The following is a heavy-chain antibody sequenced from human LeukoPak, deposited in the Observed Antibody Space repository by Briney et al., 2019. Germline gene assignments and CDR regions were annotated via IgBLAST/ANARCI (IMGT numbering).Heavy chain of an antibody. J-gene: IGHJ2*01. CDR3: TSARRTFWYFDL. V-gene: IGHV3-23*01. Sequence: GGSLRLSCAASGLTFNNYVMNWVRQAPGKGLEWVSSISGRGSTYYADSVKGRFTVSVDNSKNTLYLQMNGLRAEDTAVYHCTSARRTFWYFDLWGRGTLVTVSS. D-gene: IGHD2/OR15-2a*01. CDR2: ISGRGST. CDR1: GLTFNNYV.